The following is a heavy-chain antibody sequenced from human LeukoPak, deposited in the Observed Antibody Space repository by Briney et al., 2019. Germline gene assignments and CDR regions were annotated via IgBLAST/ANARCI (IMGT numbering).Heavy chain of an antibody. CDR1: SGSISSGGYY. D-gene: IGHD4-11*01. CDR2: IYYSGST. Sequence: PSETLSLTCTVSSGSISSGGYYWSWLRQHPGKGLEWIGYIYYSGSTYYNPSLKSRLTISLDTSKNQFSLKLSSVTAADTAVYYCARGPVRDYSNYWGQGTLVTVSS. CDR3: ARGPVRDYSNY. V-gene: IGHV4-31*03. J-gene: IGHJ4*02.